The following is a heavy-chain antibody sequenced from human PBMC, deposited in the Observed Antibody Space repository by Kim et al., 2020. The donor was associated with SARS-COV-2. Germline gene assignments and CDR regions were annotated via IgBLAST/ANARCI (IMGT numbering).Heavy chain of an antibody. Sequence: SVKVSCKASGGTFSSYAISWVRQAPGQGLEWMGGIIPIFGTANYAQKFQGRVTITADESTSTAYMELSSLRSEDTAVYYCARDLPPDGSGSYDLFDYWGQGTLVTVSS. CDR3: ARDLPPDGSGSYDLFDY. D-gene: IGHD3-10*01. V-gene: IGHV1-69*13. CDR2: IIPIFGTA. J-gene: IGHJ4*02. CDR1: GGTFSSYA.